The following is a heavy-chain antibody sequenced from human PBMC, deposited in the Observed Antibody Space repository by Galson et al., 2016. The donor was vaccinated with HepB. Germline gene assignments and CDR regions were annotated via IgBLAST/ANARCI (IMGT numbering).Heavy chain of an antibody. CDR2: MWNDAKSK. Sequence: SLRLSCAASGFTFSLSGMHWVRQAPGKGLEWVAIMWNDAKSKYYADSVQGRFTISRDNAKNTLYLQMNSLRAEDTAVYYCARDPSYYSGMDVWGQGTTVTVSS. CDR3: ARDPSYYSGMDV. J-gene: IGHJ6*02. V-gene: IGHV3-33*01. CDR1: GFTFSLSG.